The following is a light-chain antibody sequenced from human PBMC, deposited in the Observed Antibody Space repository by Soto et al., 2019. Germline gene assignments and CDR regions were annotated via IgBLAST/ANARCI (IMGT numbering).Light chain of an antibody. CDR1: QSVLYSSNNKNY. CDR3: QQYYSTPWT. V-gene: IGKV4-1*01. CDR2: WAS. J-gene: IGKJ1*01. Sequence: DIVITQSPDSLAVSLGERATINCKSSQSVLYSSNNKNYLAWYQQKPGQPPKLLIYWASSRESGVPDRFSGSGSGTDFTLTISSLQAEDLAVYYCQQYYSTPWTFGQGTKVEIK.